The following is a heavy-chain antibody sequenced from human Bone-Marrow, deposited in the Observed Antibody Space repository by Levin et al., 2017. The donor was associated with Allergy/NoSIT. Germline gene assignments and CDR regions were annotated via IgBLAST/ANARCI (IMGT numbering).Heavy chain of an antibody. V-gene: IGHV3-23*01. CDR2: IIGRST. J-gene: IGHJ4*02. CDR1: GFGFSDFP. Sequence: GESLKISCAASGFGFSDFPMHWVRQAPGKGPEWVSGIIGRSTYYADAVKGRFTISRDTSKNTLYLQMDSLRGEDTALYYCAKDLSTSFDSSGYYDHWGQGTLVTVSS. CDR3: AKDLSTSFDSSGYYDH. D-gene: IGHD3-22*01.